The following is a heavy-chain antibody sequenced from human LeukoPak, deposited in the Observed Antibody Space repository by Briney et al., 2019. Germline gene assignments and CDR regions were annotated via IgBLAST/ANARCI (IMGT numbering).Heavy chain of an antibody. D-gene: IGHD3-3*01. CDR1: GFTFSSYS. CDR3: ARDLFRNYDFENY. V-gene: IGHV3-21*01. CDR2: ISSSSSYI. Sequence: GGSLRLSCAASGFTFSSYSMNWVRQAPGKGLEWVSSISSSSSYIYYADSVKGRFTISRDNAKNSLYLQMNSLRAEDTAVYYRARDLFRNYDFENYWGQGTLVTVSS. J-gene: IGHJ4*02.